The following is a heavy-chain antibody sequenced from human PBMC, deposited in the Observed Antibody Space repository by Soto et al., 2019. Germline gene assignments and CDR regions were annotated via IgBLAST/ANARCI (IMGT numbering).Heavy chain of an antibody. Sequence: GSLRLSCAASGFTLRSYGMSWVRQAPGKGLEWVARISRNGETIPYADSVKGRFTISRDSSRNTVFLEMNSLIVEDTALYFCARHYYGSGNFLLGMDVWGQGTTVTVSS. CDR1: GFTLRSYG. J-gene: IGHJ6*02. V-gene: IGHV3-23*01. D-gene: IGHD3-10*01. CDR2: ISRNGETI. CDR3: ARHYYGSGNFLLGMDV.